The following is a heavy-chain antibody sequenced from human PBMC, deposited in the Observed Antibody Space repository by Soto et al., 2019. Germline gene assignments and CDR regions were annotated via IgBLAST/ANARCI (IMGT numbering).Heavy chain of an antibody. CDR2: IDGDGTTT. V-gene: IGHV3-74*01. D-gene: IGHD6-19*01. Sequence: GGSLRLSCAASGFTFNSYWMHWVRQVPGKGLECVSRIDGDGTTTHYADSVKGRFTISRDNAKNTLYLQMNSLRAEDSAVYLCARRIAVAGTYDHWGQGTLVTVSS. CDR3: ARRIAVAGTYDH. J-gene: IGHJ4*02. CDR1: GFTFNSYW.